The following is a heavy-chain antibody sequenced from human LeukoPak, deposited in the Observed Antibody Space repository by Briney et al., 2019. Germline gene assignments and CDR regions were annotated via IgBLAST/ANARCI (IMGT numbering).Heavy chain of an antibody. J-gene: IGHJ5*02. CDR1: GYTFTSYG. Sequence: WASVKVSCKASGYTFTSYGISWVRQAPGQGLEWMGWISAYNGNTNYAQKLQGRVTMTTDTSTSTAYMELRGLRSDDTAVYYCARENSGTYDFWSGYYTFNWFDPWGQGTLVTVSS. CDR3: ARENSGTYDFWSGYYTFNWFDP. V-gene: IGHV1-18*01. CDR2: ISAYNGNT. D-gene: IGHD3-3*01.